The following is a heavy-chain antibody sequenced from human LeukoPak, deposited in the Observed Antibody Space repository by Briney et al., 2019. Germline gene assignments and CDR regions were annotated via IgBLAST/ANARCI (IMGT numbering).Heavy chain of an antibody. J-gene: IGHJ6*03. CDR1: GFTFSSYW. Sequence: GGSLRLSCAASGFTFSSYWMSWVRQAPGKGLEWVANIKQDGSEKYYVDSVKGRFTISRDNAKNSLYLQMNSLRAEDTAVYYCARDSRSGYYNYYYYMDVWGKGTTVTVSS. CDR2: IKQDGSEK. CDR3: ARDSRSGYYNYYYYMDV. D-gene: IGHD3-22*01. V-gene: IGHV3-7*01.